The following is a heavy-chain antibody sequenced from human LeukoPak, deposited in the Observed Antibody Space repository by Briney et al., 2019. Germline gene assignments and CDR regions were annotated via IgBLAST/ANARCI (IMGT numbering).Heavy chain of an antibody. CDR3: AKDYSSAY. CDR2: IYVSAGSA. J-gene: IGHJ4*02. V-gene: IGHV3-23*01. D-gene: IGHD3-22*01. CDR1: GFTFSNDA. Sequence: GGSLRLSCAASGFTFSNDAMSWVRQAPGKGLERVSGIYVSAGSAYYADSVKGRFTISRDNSKNTLYLQMNSLRAEDTAVYYCAKDYSSAYWGQGTLVTVSS.